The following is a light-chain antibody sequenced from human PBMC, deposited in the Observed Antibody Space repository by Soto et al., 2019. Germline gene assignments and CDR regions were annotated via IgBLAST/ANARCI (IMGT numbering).Light chain of an antibody. V-gene: IGKV1-5*01. CDR1: QSISSW. Sequence: DIQMTQSPSTLSASVGDRVTITCRASQSISSWLAWYQQKPGKAPKLLIYDASSLESGVPSRFSGSASGTEFTLTISSLQPADFATYYCQQYNSYSPYTFGQGTKLEIK. J-gene: IGKJ2*01. CDR3: QQYNSYSPYT. CDR2: DAS.